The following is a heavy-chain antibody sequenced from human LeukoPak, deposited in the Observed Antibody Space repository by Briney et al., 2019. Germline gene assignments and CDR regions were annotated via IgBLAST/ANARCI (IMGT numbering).Heavy chain of an antibody. V-gene: IGHV4-61*01. Sequence: SETLSLTCTASAGSVSRNSYYWSWIRQPPGKGLEWIGHIHNSGNTNYNPSLKSRVTLSVDTSKNQFSLKLSSVTAADTAVYYCAREGTTGRNLNWFDSWGQGTLVTVSS. CDR1: AGSVSRNSYY. CDR2: IHNSGNT. J-gene: IGHJ5*01. CDR3: AREGTTGRNLNWFDS. D-gene: IGHD1-1*01.